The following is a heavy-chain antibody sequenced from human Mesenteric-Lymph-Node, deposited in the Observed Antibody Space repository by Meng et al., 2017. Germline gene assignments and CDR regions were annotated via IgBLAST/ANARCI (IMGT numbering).Heavy chain of an antibody. Sequence: GESLKISCAASGFTFSSYAMSWVRQAPGKGLEWVSAISGSGGSTYYADSVKGRFTISRDNSKNTLYLQMNSLRAEDTAVYYCAKDAISPGYSTSFDIWGQGTAVTVSS. D-gene: IGHD2-21*01. V-gene: IGHV3-23*01. CDR1: GFTFSSYA. CDR2: ISGSGGST. CDR3: AKDAISPGYSTSFDI. J-gene: IGHJ3*02.